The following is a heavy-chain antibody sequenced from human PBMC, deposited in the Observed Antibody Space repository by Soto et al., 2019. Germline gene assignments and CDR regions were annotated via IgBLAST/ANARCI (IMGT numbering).Heavy chain of an antibody. CDR2: IYYSGST. V-gene: IGHV4-31*03. J-gene: IGHJ6*02. CDR3: ARGGRRSPGMDV. CDR1: GGSISSGGYY. Sequence: QVQLQESGPGLVKPSQTLSLTCTVSGGSISSGGYYWSWIRQHPGKGLEWIGYIYYSGSTYYHPALKSRFTISVDTSKNQFSLKLSSVTAADTAVYYCARGGRRSPGMDVWGQGTTVTVSS.